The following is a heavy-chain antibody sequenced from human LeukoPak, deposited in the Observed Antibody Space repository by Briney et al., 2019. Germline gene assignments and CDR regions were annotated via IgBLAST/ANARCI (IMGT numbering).Heavy chain of an antibody. D-gene: IGHD3-10*01. CDR1: GGSISSYY. Sequence: PSETLSLTCTVSGGSISSYYWSWIRQPPGKGLEWIGYIYYSGSTNYNPSLKSRVTMSVDTSKNQFSLKLSSVTAADTAVYYCAREGGSGGHYYYYMDVWGTGTTVTVSS. V-gene: IGHV4-59*12. CDR2: IYYSGST. J-gene: IGHJ6*03. CDR3: AREGGSGGHYYYYMDV.